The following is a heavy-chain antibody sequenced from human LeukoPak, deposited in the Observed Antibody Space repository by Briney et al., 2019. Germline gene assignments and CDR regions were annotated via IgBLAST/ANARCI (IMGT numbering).Heavy chain of an antibody. CDR2: IYYDGST. V-gene: IGHV4-39*07. CDR3: ARDRSRWDLLPFDY. J-gene: IGHJ4*02. Sequence: SQTLSLTCTVSGGSISSRSYYWGWIRQPPGKGLEWIGNIYYDGSTYYNPSLKSRATISVDTSKNQFSLKLSSVTAADTAVYYCARDRSRWDLLPFDYWGQGALVTVSS. CDR1: GGSISSRSYY. D-gene: IGHD1-26*01.